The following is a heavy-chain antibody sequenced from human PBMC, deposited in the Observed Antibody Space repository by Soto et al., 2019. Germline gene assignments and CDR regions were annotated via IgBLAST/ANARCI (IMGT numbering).Heavy chain of an antibody. V-gene: IGHV1-8*01. CDR2: MNPNSGNT. J-gene: IGHJ6*03. Sequence: ASVKVSCKASGYTFTSYDINWVRQATGQGLEWMGWMNPNSGNTGYAQKLQGRVTMTRNTSISTAYMELSSLRSEDTAVYYCARGNSGYYDFWSGYYLYYYYYYMDVWGKGTTVTVSS. CDR1: GYTFTSYD. D-gene: IGHD3-3*01. CDR3: ARGNSGYYDFWSGYYLYYYYYYMDV.